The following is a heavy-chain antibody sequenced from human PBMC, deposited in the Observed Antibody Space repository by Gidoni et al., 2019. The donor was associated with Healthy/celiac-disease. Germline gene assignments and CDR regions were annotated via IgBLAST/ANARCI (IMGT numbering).Heavy chain of an antibody. CDR1: GFTFGDSS. CDR2: IRSKAYVGTT. Sequence: EVQLAESGGGLVQPGRSLRLSCTASGFTFGDSSMSWFRQAPGKGLEGVGFIRSKAYVGTTEYAASVKGRFTISRDASKSIAYLQINSLKTEDTAVYYCVSGSTYYYGMDVLGQGTTVTVSS. J-gene: IGHJ6*02. D-gene: IGHD5-12*01. CDR3: VSGSTYYYGMDV. V-gene: IGHV3-49*03.